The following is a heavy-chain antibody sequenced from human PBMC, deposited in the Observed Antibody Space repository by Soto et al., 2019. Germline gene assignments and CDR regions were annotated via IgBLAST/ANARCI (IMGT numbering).Heavy chain of an antibody. J-gene: IGHJ4*02. Sequence: GGSLRLSCAASGFTFSSYAMSWVRQAPGKGLEWVSAISGSGGSTYYADSVKGRFTISRDNSKNTLYLQMNSLRAEDTSVYYCAKDVGAINNFDYWGQGTLVTVSS. CDR2: ISGSGGST. CDR1: GFTFSSYA. V-gene: IGHV3-23*01. CDR3: AKDVGAINNFDY.